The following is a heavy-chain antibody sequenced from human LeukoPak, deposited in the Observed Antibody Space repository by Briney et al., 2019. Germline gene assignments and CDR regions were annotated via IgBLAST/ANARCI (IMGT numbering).Heavy chain of an antibody. CDR2: ISTSGSTI. CDR3: ATKYSSSWYAY. V-gene: IGHV3-48*03. CDR1: GFTFSSYE. J-gene: IGHJ4*02. D-gene: IGHD6-13*01. Sequence: GGSLRLSCAASGFTFSSYEMNWVRQAPGKGLEWVSYISTSGSTIYYADSVKGRFTMSRDNAKKSLHLQMNSLRAEDTAVYYCATKYSSSWYAYWGQGTLVTVSS.